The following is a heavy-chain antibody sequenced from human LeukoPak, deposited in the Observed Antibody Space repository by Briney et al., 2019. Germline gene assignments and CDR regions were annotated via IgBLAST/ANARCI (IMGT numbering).Heavy chain of an antibody. D-gene: IGHD2-21*02. J-gene: IGHJ4*02. Sequence: GGSLRLSCAASEFSVGSNYMTWVRQAPGKGLEWVSLIYSGGSTYYADSVKGRFTISRDNSKNTLYLQMNSLRADDTAVYYCAKDISGGDCPDYWGQGTLVTVSS. CDR3: AKDISGGDCPDY. CDR1: EFSVGSNY. CDR2: IYSGGST. V-gene: IGHV3-66*01.